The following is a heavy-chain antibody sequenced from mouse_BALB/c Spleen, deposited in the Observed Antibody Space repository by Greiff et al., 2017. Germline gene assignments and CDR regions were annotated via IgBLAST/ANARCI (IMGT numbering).Heavy chain of an antibody. V-gene: IGHV14-4*02. CDR3: NAGVFDY. CDR2: IDPENGDT. J-gene: IGHJ2*01. Sequence: VQLQQSGAELVRSGASVKLSCTASGFNIKDYYMHWVKQRPEQGLEWIGWIDPENGDTEYAPKFQGKATMTADTSSNTAYLQLSSLTSEDTAVYYCNAGVFDYWGQGTTLTVSS. CDR1: GFNIKDYY.